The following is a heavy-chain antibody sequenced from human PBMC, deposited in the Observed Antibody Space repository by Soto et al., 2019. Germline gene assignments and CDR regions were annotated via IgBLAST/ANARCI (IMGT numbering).Heavy chain of an antibody. CDR1: GFTFTSYA. CDR3: ARVVRYFDTPYGMDV. D-gene: IGHD3-9*01. J-gene: IGHJ6*02. Sequence: GGSLRLSCEASGFTFTSYAMHWVRQAPGKGLEWVAVISYDGINEYYADSVKGRFTISRDNSKNTLFLQMNSLRAEDTAEYYCARVVRYFDTPYGMDVWGQGTTGTVSS. V-gene: IGHV3-30*07. CDR2: ISYDGINE.